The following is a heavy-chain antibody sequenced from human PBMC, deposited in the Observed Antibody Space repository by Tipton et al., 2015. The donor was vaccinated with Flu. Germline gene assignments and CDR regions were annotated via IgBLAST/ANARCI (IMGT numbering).Heavy chain of an antibody. CDR3: ARASGYCSGGSCYGHDY. J-gene: IGHJ4*02. Sequence: LRLSCTVSGGSISSYYWSWIRQPPGKGLEWIGYIYYSGSTYYNPSLKSRVTISVDTSKNQFSLKLSSVTAADTAVYYCARASGYCSGGSCYGHDYWGQGTLVTVSS. CDR2: IYYSGST. CDR1: GGSISSYY. V-gene: IGHV4-59*08. D-gene: IGHD2-15*01.